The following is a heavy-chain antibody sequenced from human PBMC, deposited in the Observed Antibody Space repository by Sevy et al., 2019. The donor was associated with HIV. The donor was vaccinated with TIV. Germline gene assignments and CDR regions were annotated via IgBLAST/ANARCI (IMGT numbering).Heavy chain of an antibody. V-gene: IGHV3-53*01. D-gene: IGHD3-22*01. Sequence: GGSLRLSCAASGFSVSDTYMSWVRQAPGKGLEWVSVIYSRDKTYHADSVKGRFTISRDSSKNTIYLQLNSLRTEDTAVYSRARLNVYYYDDDGYYTTGNAFDIWGQGTMVTVSS. J-gene: IGHJ3*02. CDR2: IYSRDKT. CDR3: ARLNVYYYDDDGYYTTGNAFDI. CDR1: GFSVSDTY.